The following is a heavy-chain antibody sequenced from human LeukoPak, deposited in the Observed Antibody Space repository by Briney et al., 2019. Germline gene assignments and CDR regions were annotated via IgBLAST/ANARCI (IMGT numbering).Heavy chain of an antibody. CDR2: IYHSGST. CDR3: AVRYYYDSSGYPVWS. J-gene: IGHJ3*01. Sequence: SETLSPTCTVSGGSISSYYWSWIRQPPGKGLEWIGYIYHSGSTYYNPSLKSRVTISVDRSKNQFSLKLSSVTAADTAVYYCAVRYYYDSSGYPVWSWGQGTMVTVSS. D-gene: IGHD3-22*01. V-gene: IGHV4-59*04. CDR1: GGSISSYY.